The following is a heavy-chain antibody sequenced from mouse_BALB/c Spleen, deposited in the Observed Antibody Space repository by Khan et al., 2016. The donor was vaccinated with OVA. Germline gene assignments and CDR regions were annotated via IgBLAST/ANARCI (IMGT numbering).Heavy chain of an antibody. J-gene: IGHJ4*01. CDR2: INTYTGEP. V-gene: IGHV9-1*02. D-gene: IGHD2-14*01. CDR3: ARVGYSGTMDY. Sequence: QIQLVQSGPELKKPGETVKISCKASGYTFTNYGMNWVKQAPGKGLKWMGFINTYTGEPTYADDFKGRFAFSLETSASTADLQINNLKNEEKSTYFCARVGYSGTMDYWGQGTSVTVSS. CDR1: GYTFTNYG.